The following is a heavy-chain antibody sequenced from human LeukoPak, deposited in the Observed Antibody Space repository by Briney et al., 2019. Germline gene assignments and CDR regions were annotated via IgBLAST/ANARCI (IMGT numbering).Heavy chain of an antibody. V-gene: IGHV4-59*01. Sequence: SETLSLTCAVYGASLSDYYWSWIRQPPGKGLEWIGYIYYSGSTNYNPSLKSRVTISVDTSKNQFSLKLSSVTAADTAVYYCARDPRCSGGSCYYFDYWGQGTLVTVSS. D-gene: IGHD2-15*01. CDR3: ARDPRCSGGSCYYFDY. CDR1: GASLSDYY. J-gene: IGHJ4*02. CDR2: IYYSGST.